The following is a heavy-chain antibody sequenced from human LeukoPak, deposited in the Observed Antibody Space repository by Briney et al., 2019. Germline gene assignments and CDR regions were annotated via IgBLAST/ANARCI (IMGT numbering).Heavy chain of an antibody. Sequence: GGSLRLSCAASGFTFDDYGMSWVRQAPGKGLMWVSGINSDGSRTTYSDSVKGRFTISRDNAKNTLYLQLNTLRAEDTAVYYCARGISSSWYYWGQGTLVTVSS. CDR2: INSDGSRT. CDR1: GFTFDDYG. J-gene: IGHJ4*02. CDR3: ARGISSSWYY. D-gene: IGHD6-13*01. V-gene: IGHV3-74*01.